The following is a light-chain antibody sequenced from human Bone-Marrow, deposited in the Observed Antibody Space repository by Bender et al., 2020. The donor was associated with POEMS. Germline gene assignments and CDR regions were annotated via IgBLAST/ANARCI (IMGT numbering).Light chain of an antibody. V-gene: IGLV2-11*01. CDR3: CAYAATYSSWV. CDR1: SSDVGSHY. CDR2: DVT. Sequence: QSALTQPPSASGSPGQSVTISCTGTSSDVGSHYVSWYQQHPGKAPKLMIFDVTKRPSGVPDRFSGSKSGNTASLTISGLQAEDEADYYCCAYAATYSSWVFGGGTKVTVL. J-gene: IGLJ3*02.